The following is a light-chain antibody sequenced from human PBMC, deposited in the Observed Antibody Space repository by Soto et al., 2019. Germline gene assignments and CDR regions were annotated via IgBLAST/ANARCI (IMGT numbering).Light chain of an antibody. CDR1: QSVNSN. CDR2: GTS. V-gene: IGKV3D-15*01. CDR3: QQYAEWPKT. Sequence: EIVMAQKTSKQCVFTGEGRSLWWRDSQSVNSNYLAWYQQKPGQAPRLLIYGTSKRATDIPDRFSFSGSGTDFTLAIGSLQSEDFAFYFCQQYAEWPKTFGQGTKVDIK. J-gene: IGKJ1*01.